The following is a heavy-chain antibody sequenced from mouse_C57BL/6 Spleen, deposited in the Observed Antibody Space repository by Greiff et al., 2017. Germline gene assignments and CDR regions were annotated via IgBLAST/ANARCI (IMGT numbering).Heavy chain of an antibody. V-gene: IGHV1-80*01. CDR1: GYAFSSYW. CDR3: ARGECGSRTGWFAY. Sequence: VQLQQSGAELVKPGASVKISCKASGYAFSSYWMNWVKQRPGKGLEWIGQIYPGDGDTNYNGKFKGKATLTADKSSSTAYMQLSRLTSEDSAVYVCARGECGSRTGWFAYWGQGTLVTVSA. J-gene: IGHJ3*01. D-gene: IGHD1-1*01. CDR2: IYPGDGDT.